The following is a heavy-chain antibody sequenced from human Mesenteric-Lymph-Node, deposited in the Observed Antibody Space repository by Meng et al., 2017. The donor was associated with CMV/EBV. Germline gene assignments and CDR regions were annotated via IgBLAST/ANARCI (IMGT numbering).Heavy chain of an antibody. CDR2: IYYSGST. J-gene: IGHJ4*02. CDR3: VRSKTIFGVVGPRRGQIDY. D-gene: IGHD3-3*01. Sequence: SETLSLTCAVYGGSFSGYYWSWIRQPPGKGLEWIGYIYYSGSTNYNPSLKSRVTISVDTSKNQFSLKLSSVTAADTAVYYCVRSKTIFGVVGPRRGQIDYWGQGRLVTVSS. V-gene: IGHV4-59*01. CDR1: GGSFSGYY.